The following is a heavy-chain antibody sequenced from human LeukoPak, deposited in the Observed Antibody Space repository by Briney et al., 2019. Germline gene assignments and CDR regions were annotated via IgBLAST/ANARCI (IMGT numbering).Heavy chain of an antibody. Sequence: PGGSLRLSCAVSGITLSNYGMSWVRQTPGKGLEWVAGISDSGGRTNYADSVKGRFTISRDNPKNTLYLQMNSLRAEDTAVYFCAERGVVIRVILVGFHKEAQYFDSWGQGALVTVSS. CDR3: AERGVVIRVILVGFHKEAQYFDS. V-gene: IGHV3-23*01. D-gene: IGHD3-22*01. CDR1: GITLSNYG. CDR2: ISDSGGRT. J-gene: IGHJ4*02.